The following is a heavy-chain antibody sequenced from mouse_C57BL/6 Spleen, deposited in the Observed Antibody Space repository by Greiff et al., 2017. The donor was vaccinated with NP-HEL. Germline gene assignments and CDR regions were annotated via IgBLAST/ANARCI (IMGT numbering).Heavy chain of an antibody. CDR2: IDPNSGGT. CDR1: GYTFTSYW. CDR3: ARYCYGSSYRDWYFDV. Sequence: VQLQQPGAELVKPGASVKLSCKASGYTFTSYWMHWVKQRPGRGLEWIGRIDPNSGGTKYNEKFKSKATLTVDKPSSTAYMQLSSLTSEDSAVYYCARYCYGSSYRDWYFDVWGTGTTVTVSS. V-gene: IGHV1-72*01. D-gene: IGHD1-1*01. J-gene: IGHJ1*03.